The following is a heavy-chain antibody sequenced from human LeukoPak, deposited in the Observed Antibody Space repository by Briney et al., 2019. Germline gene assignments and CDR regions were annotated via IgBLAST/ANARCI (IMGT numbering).Heavy chain of an antibody. D-gene: IGHD1-26*01. V-gene: IGHV1-24*01. CDR3: ATVIPLPGGSYSRWFDP. CDR1: GYTLTELS. Sequence: GASVKVSCKVSGYTLTELSMHWVRQAPGKGLEWMGGFDPEDGETIYAQKFQGRVTMTEDTSTDTAYMELSSLRSEDTAVYYCATVIPLPGGSYSRWFDPWGQGTLVTVSS. J-gene: IGHJ5*02. CDR2: FDPEDGET.